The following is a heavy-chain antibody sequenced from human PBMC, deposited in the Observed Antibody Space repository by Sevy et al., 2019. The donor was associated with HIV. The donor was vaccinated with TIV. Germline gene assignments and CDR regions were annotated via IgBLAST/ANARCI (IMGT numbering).Heavy chain of an antibody. CDR2: LSFGCGEI. CDR3: AREGCTKPHDY. Sequence: GGSLRLSCAASGFTFSKYSMSWVRQPPGQGLEWVSTLSFGCGEISYADSVKGRFTISIDNSKSSVYLQMNNLRPEDTAVYYCAREGCTKPHDYWGQGTLVTVSS. J-gene: IGHJ4*02. CDR1: GFTFSKYS. V-gene: IGHV3-23*01. D-gene: IGHD2-8*01.